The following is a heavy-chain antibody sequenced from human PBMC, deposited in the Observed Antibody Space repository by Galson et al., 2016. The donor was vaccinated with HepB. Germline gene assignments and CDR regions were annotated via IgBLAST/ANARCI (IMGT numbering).Heavy chain of an antibody. Sequence: SVKVSCKASGYTFTSYYMHWVRQAPGQGLEWMGIINPSGGSTRHAQKFQGRVTLTRDTSTSTVYRELSSLRSEDAAVYYCAREAAQAAFDIWGQGTMVTVSS. J-gene: IGHJ3*02. CDR2: INPSGGST. CDR1: GYTFTSYY. V-gene: IGHV1-46*01. CDR3: AREAAQAAFDI. D-gene: IGHD6-25*01.